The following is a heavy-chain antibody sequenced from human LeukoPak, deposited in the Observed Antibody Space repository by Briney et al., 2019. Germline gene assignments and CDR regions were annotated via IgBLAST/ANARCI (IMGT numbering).Heavy chain of an antibody. Sequence: PGGSLRLSCAASGFTFSSYWMSWVRQAPGKRLEWVANIKQDGSEKYYVDSVKGRFTISRDNAKNSLYLQMNSLRAEDTAVYYCARVQLERVPDYWGQGTLVTVSS. V-gene: IGHV3-7*01. CDR1: GFTFSSYW. CDR3: ARVQLERVPDY. J-gene: IGHJ4*02. D-gene: IGHD1-1*01. CDR2: IKQDGSEK.